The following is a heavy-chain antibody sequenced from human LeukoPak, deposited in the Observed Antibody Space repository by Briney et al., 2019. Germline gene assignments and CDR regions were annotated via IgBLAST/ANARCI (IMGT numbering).Heavy chain of an antibody. J-gene: IGHJ3*02. V-gene: IGHV3-7*01. CDR1: GFSFSTYW. D-gene: IGHD7-27*01. CDR3: ARDQDWGSFDI. CDR2: IKPHGSEK. Sequence: GGSLRLSCAASGFSFSTYWMSWVRQAPWRGLEWVANIKPHGSEKYYVDSVKGRFTISRDNAKNSLYLQMNSLRAEDTAVYYCARDQDWGSFDIWGQGTMVTVSS.